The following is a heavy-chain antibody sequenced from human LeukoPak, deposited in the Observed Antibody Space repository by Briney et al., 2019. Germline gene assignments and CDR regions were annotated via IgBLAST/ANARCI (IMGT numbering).Heavy chain of an antibody. D-gene: IGHD2-15*01. CDR3: TRRVDATRWYDP. CDR1: GFTFSTYS. J-gene: IGHJ5*02. Sequence: GGSLRLSCAASGFTFSTYSMHWVRQAPGEGLVWVSRNADSVKGRFTISRDKAKNTLYLQMNSLRAEDTAVYYCTRRVDATRWYDPWGQGTLVTVSS. V-gene: IGHV3-74*01.